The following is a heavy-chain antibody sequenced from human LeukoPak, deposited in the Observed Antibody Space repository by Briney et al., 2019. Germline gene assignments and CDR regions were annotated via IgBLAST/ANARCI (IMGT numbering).Heavy chain of an antibody. V-gene: IGHV3-48*01. CDR2: ISSSSSTI. CDR3: ARGSHSSGWHYLFDY. CDR1: GFTFSSYS. D-gene: IGHD6-19*01. Sequence: PGGSLRLSCAASGFTFSSYSMNWVRQAPGKGLEWVSYISSSSSTIYYADSVKGRFTISRDNAKNSLYLQMNSPRAEDTAAYYCARGSHSSGWHYLFDYWGQGTLVTVSS. J-gene: IGHJ4*02.